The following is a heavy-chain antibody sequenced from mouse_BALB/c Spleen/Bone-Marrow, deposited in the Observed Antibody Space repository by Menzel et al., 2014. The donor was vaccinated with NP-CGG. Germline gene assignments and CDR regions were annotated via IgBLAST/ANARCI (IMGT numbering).Heavy chain of an antibody. V-gene: IGHV1-80*01. J-gene: IGHJ2*01. Sequence: VQLQQSGAELVRPGSSVKISCKASGYAFSSYWLNWVKQRPGQGLEWIGQIYPGDDDTNYNGEFKGKATLTADKSSSTAYMQLSSLTSEDSAVYFCTRRYYDYDVRYFDYWGQGTILTISS. CDR1: GYAFSSYW. D-gene: IGHD2-4*01. CDR2: IYPGDDDT. CDR3: TRRYYDYDVRYFDY.